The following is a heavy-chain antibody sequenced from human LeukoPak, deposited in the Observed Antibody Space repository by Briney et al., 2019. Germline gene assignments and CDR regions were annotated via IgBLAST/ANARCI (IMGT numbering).Heavy chain of an antibody. CDR2: IYYSGST. D-gene: IGHD3-22*01. J-gene: IGHJ4*02. Sequence: SETLSLTCTVSAGSITGNYWSWIRQPPGKGLEWIGYIYYSGSTSYPPSLKSRVTLSVDTSKNQFSLKLRSVTAADTAVYFCARAGTYDTIAYYYDYWGQGTLVTVSA. V-gene: IGHV4-59*01. CDR1: AGSITGNY. CDR3: ARAGTYDTIAYYYDY.